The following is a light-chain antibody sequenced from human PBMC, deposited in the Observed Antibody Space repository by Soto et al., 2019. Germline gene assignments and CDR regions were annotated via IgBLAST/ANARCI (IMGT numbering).Light chain of an antibody. V-gene: IGKV3-20*01. CDR1: QSVSSNY. CDR3: QQYGSSPWT. Sequence: ESVLTQSPGTLSLSPGERATLSCRASQSVSSNYLAWYQQKPGQAPRLLIYGASSRATGIPDRFSGSGSGTDFTLTIRRLEPEDFAVYYCQQYGSSPWTFGQGTKVDIK. J-gene: IGKJ1*01. CDR2: GAS.